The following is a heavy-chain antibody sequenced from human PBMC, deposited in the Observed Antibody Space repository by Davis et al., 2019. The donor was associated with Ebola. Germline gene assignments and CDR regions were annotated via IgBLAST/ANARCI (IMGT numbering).Heavy chain of an antibody. Sequence: PGGSLRLSCAASGFTFSSYAMHWVRQAPGKGLEWVAVISYDGSNKYYADSVKGRFTISRDNSKNTLYLQMNSLRAEDTAVYYCARDSHTAMVKARRWGYYGMDVWGQGTTVTVSS. CDR3: ARDSHTAMVKARRWGYYGMDV. CDR2: ISYDGSNK. CDR1: GFTFSSYA. D-gene: IGHD5-18*01. V-gene: IGHV3-30-3*01. J-gene: IGHJ6*02.